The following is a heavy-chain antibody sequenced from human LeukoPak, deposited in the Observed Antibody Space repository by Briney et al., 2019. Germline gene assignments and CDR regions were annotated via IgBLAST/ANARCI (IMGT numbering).Heavy chain of an antibody. D-gene: IGHD6-19*01. CDR3: AKGRSGRSRSWYFDL. CDR1: GFTFSSYA. Sequence: PGGSLRLSCAASGFTFSSYAMSWVRQAPGKGLEWVSAISGSGGSTYYADSVKGRFTISRDNSKNTLYLQTNSLRAEDTAVYYCAKGRSGRSRSWYFDLWGRGTLVTVSS. J-gene: IGHJ2*01. CDR2: ISGSGGST. V-gene: IGHV3-23*01.